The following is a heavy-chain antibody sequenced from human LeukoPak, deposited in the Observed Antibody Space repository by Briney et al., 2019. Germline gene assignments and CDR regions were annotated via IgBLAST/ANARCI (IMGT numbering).Heavy chain of an antibody. CDR2: INHSGST. CDR1: GGSFSGYY. V-gene: IGHV4-34*01. D-gene: IGHD6-6*01. CDR3: ARISSIAARRYYYYYYYMDV. J-gene: IGHJ6*03. Sequence: SETLSLTCAVYGGSFSGYYWSWIRQPPGKGLEWIGEINHSGSTNYNPSLKSRVTISVDTSKNQFSLKLSSVTAADTAVYYCARISSIAARRYYYYYYYMDVWGKGTTVTVSS.